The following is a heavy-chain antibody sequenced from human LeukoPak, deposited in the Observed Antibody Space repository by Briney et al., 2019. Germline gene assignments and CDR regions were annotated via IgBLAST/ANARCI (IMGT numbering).Heavy chain of an antibody. V-gene: IGHV3-7*01. CDR1: GFTFSSYW. D-gene: IGHD5-24*01. J-gene: IGHJ5*02. CDR2: IKQDGSEK. CDR3: ARDSGGGWLQPHNWFDP. Sequence: QAGGSLRLSCAASGFTFSSYWMSWVRQAPGKGLEWVANIKQDGSEKYYVDSVKGRFTISRDNAKNSLYLQMNSLRAEDTAVYYCARDSGGGWLQPHNWFDPWGQGTLVTASS.